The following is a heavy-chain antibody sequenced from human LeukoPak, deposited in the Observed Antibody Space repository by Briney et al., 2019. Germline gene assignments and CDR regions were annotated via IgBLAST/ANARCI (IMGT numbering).Heavy chain of an antibody. J-gene: IGHJ4*02. CDR2: INHSGST. D-gene: IGHD5-12*01. CDR1: GGSFSGYC. CDR3: ARGSYKWLRSPYDY. V-gene: IGHV4-34*01. Sequence: PLETLSLTCAVYGGSFSGYCWSWIRQPPGKGLEWIGEINHSGSTNYNPSLKSRVTISVDTSKNQFSLKLSSVTAADTAVYYCARGSYKWLRSPYDYWGQGTLVTVSS.